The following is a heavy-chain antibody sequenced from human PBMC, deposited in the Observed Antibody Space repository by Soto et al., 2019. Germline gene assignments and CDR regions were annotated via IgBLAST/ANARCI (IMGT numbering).Heavy chain of an antibody. Sequence: EVQLVESGGGLVKPGGSLRLSCAASGFTFSSYSMNWVRQAPGKGLEWVSSISSSSSYIYYADSVKGRFTISRDNAKNSLYLQMNSLRAEDTAVYYCARVRGYYYYCMDVWGKGTRVTVSS. CDR1: GFTFSSYS. CDR3: ARVRGYYYYCMDV. V-gene: IGHV3-21*01. J-gene: IGHJ6*03. CDR2: ISSSSSYI.